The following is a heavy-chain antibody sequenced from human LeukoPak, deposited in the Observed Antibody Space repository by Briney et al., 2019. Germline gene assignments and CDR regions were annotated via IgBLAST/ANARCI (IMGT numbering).Heavy chain of an antibody. CDR2: ITSSGSYT. V-gene: IGHV3-11*06. CDR1: GFTFSDYY. J-gene: IGHJ4*02. CDR3: VGGYRKSDY. Sequence: PGGSLRLSCAASGFTFSDYYMSWIRQTPEKEREWVAYITSSGSYTNYADSVKGRFTISRDNDKPSLYLQMNSLRAEDTAVYYCVGGYRKSDYWGQGTLVTVSS. D-gene: IGHD3-16*01.